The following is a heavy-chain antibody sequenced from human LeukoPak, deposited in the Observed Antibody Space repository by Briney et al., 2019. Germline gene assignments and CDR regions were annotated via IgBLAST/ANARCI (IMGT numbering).Heavy chain of an antibody. CDR2: ISSSSSYI. CDR3: ARDDYSNYGATNGY. CDR1: GFTFSSYS. J-gene: IGHJ4*02. V-gene: IGHV3-21*01. Sequence: GGSLRLSCAASGFTFSSYSMNWVRQAPGKGLEWVSSISSSSSYIYYADSVKGRFTISRDNAKNSLYLQMNSLRAEDTAVYYCARDDYSNYGATNGYWGQGTLVTVSS. D-gene: IGHD4-11*01.